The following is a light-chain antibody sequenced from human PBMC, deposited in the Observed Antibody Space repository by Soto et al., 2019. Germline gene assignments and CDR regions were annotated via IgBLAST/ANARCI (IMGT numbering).Light chain of an antibody. CDR3: QQHGSSPWM. CDR1: QSVSSTY. V-gene: IGKV3-20*01. J-gene: IGKJ1*01. Sequence: EVVLTQSPGTLSLSPGERATLSYRASQSVSSTYVAWYQQIPGQTPRLLIYGASSRATGVPDRFSGSGSGTDFTLTISRLEPEDFAVYYCQQHGSSPWMFGQGTKVEIK. CDR2: GAS.